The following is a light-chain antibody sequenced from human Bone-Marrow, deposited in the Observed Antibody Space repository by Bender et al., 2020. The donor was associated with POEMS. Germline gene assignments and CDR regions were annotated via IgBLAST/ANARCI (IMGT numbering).Light chain of an antibody. Sequence: SYVLTQPPSVSVAPGQTARITCGGNNIGIKSVHWYHQKPGQAPVLVVYDDSDRPSGIPERFSGSNSGNTATLTISRVEAGDEADYYCQVWDSRSDHVVFGGGTKLTVL. CDR3: QVWDSRSDHVV. V-gene: IGLV3-21*02. CDR1: NIGIKS. CDR2: DDS. J-gene: IGLJ2*01.